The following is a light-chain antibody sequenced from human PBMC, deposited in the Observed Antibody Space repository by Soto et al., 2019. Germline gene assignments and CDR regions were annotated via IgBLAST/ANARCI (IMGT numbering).Light chain of an antibody. CDR2: GAS. V-gene: IGKV3-15*01. CDR1: QSVSSN. J-gene: IGKJ5*01. CDR3: QQYNNWPPIT. Sequence: ERVMTQSPATLSVSPWERATLSCRASQSVSSNLAWYQQKPGQAPRLLIYGASTRATGIPARFSGSGSGTAFTLTRSSLQSEDFAVYYRQQYNNWPPITFGQGTRREIK.